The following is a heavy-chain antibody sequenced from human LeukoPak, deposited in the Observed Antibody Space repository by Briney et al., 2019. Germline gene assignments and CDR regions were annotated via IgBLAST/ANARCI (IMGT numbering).Heavy chain of an antibody. CDR3: ARGRDSSGYWTNYFDY. CDR1: GYTFTSYY. D-gene: IGHD3-22*01. CDR2: INHRGGST. Sequence: ASVKVSCKASGYTFTSYYMHWVRQAPGPGLEWMGIINHRGGSTSYAQTFQGRVTMTRDTSTSTVYMELSSLRSEDTAVYYCARGRDSSGYWTNYFDYWGQGTLVIVSS. J-gene: IGHJ4*02. V-gene: IGHV1-46*01.